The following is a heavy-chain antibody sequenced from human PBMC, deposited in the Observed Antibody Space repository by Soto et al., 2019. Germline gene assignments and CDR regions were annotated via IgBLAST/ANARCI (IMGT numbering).Heavy chain of an antibody. CDR3: AKDGEIMIVVAGMAFDI. CDR2: ISGSGGSK. V-gene: IGHV3-23*01. D-gene: IGHD3-22*01. J-gene: IGHJ3*02. Sequence: GASLRLSCAASGFTFSSYAMSWVRQAPGKGLEWVSAISGSGGSKYYADSVKGRFTISRDNSKNTLYLQMNSLRAEDTAVYYCAKDGEIMIVVAGMAFDIGGQGTMVPVSS. CDR1: GFTFSSYA.